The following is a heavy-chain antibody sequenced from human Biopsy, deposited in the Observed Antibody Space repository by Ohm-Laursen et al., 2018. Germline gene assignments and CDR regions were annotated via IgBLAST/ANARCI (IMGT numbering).Heavy chain of an antibody. J-gene: IGHJ4*02. CDR2: LYTSGDT. Sequence: SDTLSLTCSVSGGLNSNYYWSWVRQSAGKGLEWIGRLYTSGDTNYNPSLKSRVSVSEDTSRRQFSLRLTSVTAADTAVYYCATGPKRLTGTSYFESWGQGILVTVSS. CDR3: ATGPKRLTGTSYFES. D-gene: IGHD1-7*01. CDR1: GGLNSNYY. V-gene: IGHV4-4*07.